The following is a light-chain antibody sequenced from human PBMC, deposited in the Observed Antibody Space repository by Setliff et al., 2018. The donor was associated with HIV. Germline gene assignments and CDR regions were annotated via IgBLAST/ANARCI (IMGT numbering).Light chain of an antibody. CDR2: SDS. V-gene: IGLV3-12*02. CDR1: NIRSKA. Sequence: SYELTQPQSVSVATAQMARITCGGNNIRSKAVYWYLQKPGQDPVVVIYSDSNRPSGIPERFSGSKPGNTATLTISRIDAGDEADYYCQVWDSGCVHPEVFGGGTKGTVL. J-gene: IGLJ2*01. CDR3: QVWDSGCVHPEV.